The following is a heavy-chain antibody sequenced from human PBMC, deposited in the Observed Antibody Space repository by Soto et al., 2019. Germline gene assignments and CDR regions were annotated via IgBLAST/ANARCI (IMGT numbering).Heavy chain of an antibody. CDR3: TKASSDRHHVGV. CDR2: ITETGGDT. V-gene: IGHV3-23*01. CDR1: GFTFSNFV. J-gene: IGHJ6*02. Sequence: EVQLLESGGGLVQPGGSLRLSCAASGFTFSNFVMRWVRQTPGKGLEWVSTITETGGDTYYTDSVKGRFTVSRDNSKNTLYLQMTSLRAEDTALYYCTKASSDRHHVGVWGQGTTVTVSS.